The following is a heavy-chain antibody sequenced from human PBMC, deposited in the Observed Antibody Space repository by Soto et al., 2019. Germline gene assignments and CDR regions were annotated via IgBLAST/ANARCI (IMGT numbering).Heavy chain of an antibody. CDR2: IYHADCDI. CDR3: ARRVGGGNFDILTGSNGYFDS. J-gene: IGHJ4*02. D-gene: IGHD3-9*01. V-gene: IGHV5-51*01. Sequence: GESVKTSCKAYGYSFATYYIVWVVDLPGKGLEAMGIIYHADCDIKYNPSFEGHVTMSVDKSSTTAFLYWSALKASDSAMYYCARRVGGGNFDILTGSNGYFDSWGLGTMVTVSS. CDR1: GYSFATYY.